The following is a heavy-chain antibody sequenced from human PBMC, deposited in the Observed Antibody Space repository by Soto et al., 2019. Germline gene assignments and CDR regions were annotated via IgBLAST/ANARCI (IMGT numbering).Heavy chain of an antibody. Sequence: QVQLVQSGAEVKKPGSSVKVSCKASGGTFSSYAISWVRQAPGQGLEWMGGIIPIFGTANYAQKFQGRVTITADESTSTAYMELSSLSSEDTAVYYCAGDITMVRGVSYYGMDVWGQGTTVTVSS. J-gene: IGHJ6*02. D-gene: IGHD3-10*01. CDR2: IIPIFGTA. V-gene: IGHV1-69*01. CDR3: AGDITMVRGVSYYGMDV. CDR1: GGTFSSYA.